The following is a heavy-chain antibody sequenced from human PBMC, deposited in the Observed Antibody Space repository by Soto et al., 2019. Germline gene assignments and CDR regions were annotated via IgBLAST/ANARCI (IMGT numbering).Heavy chain of an antibody. J-gene: IGHJ6*02. CDR3: ARDARPYDYVWGSYRSAYYSGMDV. Sequence: GGSLRLSCAASGFTFSSYGMHWVRQAPGKGLEWVAVIWYDGSNKYYADSVKGRFTISRDNSKNTLYLQMNSLRAEDTAVYYCARDARPYDYVWGSYRSAYYSGMDVWGQGTTVTVS. D-gene: IGHD3-16*02. V-gene: IGHV3-33*01. CDR2: IWYDGSNK. CDR1: GFTFSSYG.